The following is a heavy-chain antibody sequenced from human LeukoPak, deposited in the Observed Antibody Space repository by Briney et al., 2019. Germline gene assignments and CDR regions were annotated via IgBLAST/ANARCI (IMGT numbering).Heavy chain of an antibody. CDR3: AREWSLLRGFDY. D-gene: IGHD3-22*01. J-gene: IGHJ4*02. V-gene: IGHV3-23*01. CDR1: GFKFDNYE. Sequence: SGGSLRLSCAASGFKFDNYEMSWVRQAPGKGLEWVSTISGTGDDTYYADSVKGRFTISRDKFKNTVSLEMNSLRGEDTAVYYCAREWSLLRGFDYWGQGTLVTVTS. CDR2: ISGTGDDT.